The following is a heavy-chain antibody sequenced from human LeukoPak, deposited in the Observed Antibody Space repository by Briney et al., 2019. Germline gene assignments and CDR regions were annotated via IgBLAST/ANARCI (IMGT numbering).Heavy chain of an antibody. J-gene: IGHJ4*02. Sequence: VASVKVSCKASGYTFTSYGISWVRQAPGQGLEWMGWISAYNGNTNYAQKFQGRVTMTRNTSISTAYMELSSLRSEDTAVYYCARGDCSGGSCHYDYWGQGTLVTVSS. D-gene: IGHD2-15*01. CDR1: GYTFTSYG. CDR2: ISAYNGNT. V-gene: IGHV1-18*01. CDR3: ARGDCSGGSCHYDY.